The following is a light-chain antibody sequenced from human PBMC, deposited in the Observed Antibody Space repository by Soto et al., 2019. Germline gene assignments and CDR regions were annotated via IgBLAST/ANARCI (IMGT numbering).Light chain of an antibody. V-gene: IGKV3-15*01. J-gene: IGKJ1*01. CDR2: STS. CDR1: QSFGSN. Sequence: EIVMTQSPGTLSVSPGERATLSCRASQSFGSNLAWYQQKPGQAPRLLIYSTSTRATGIPARFSGSGSGTEFTLTISGLQSEDFAVYYCQQYNNWPPWTFGQGTKVDIK. CDR3: QQYNNWPPWT.